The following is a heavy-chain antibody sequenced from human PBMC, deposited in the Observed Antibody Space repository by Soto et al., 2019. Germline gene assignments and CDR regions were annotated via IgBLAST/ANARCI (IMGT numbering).Heavy chain of an antibody. Sequence: PGGSLRLSCAASGFTFSSYAMHWVRQAPGKGLEWVAVISYDGSNKYYVDSVKGRFTISRDNSKNTLYLQMNSLRAEDTAVYYCARDSADYYGSGSRVPWFDPWGQGTLVTVSS. V-gene: IGHV3-30-3*01. CDR3: ARDSADYYGSGSRVPWFDP. J-gene: IGHJ5*02. CDR2: ISYDGSNK. CDR1: GFTFSSYA. D-gene: IGHD3-10*01.